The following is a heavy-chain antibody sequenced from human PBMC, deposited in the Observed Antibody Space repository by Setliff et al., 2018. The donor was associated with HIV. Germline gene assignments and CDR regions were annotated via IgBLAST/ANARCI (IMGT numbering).Heavy chain of an antibody. J-gene: IGHJ4*02. CDR1: GGSISSSGYY. V-gene: IGHV4-39*01. Sequence: SETLSLTCTVSGGSISSSGYYWGWIRQPPGKGLEWIGSIFYSGSTYYNPSLKSRVTISVDTSKSLFSLKLGSVTAADTAVYYCARHAGSRGYYPRPFDYWGQGTLVTVSS. D-gene: IGHD3-22*01. CDR3: ARHAGSRGYYPRPFDY. CDR2: IFYSGST.